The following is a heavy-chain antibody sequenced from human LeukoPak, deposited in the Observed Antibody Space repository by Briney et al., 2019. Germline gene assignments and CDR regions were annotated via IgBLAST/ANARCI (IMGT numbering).Heavy chain of an antibody. V-gene: IGHV4-38-2*01. CDR2: IYHSGST. CDR1: GYSISSGYY. CDR3: ARYSYGLFDY. Sequence: PSETLSLTCAVSGYSISSGYYWGWIRQPPGKGLEWIGSIYHSGSTYYNPSLKCRVTISVDTSKNQFSLKLSSVTAADTAVYYCARYSYGLFDYWGQGTLVTVSS. J-gene: IGHJ4*02. D-gene: IGHD5-18*01.